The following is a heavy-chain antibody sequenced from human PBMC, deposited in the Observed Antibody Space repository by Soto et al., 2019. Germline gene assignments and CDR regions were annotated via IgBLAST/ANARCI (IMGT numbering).Heavy chain of an antibody. V-gene: IGHV1-69*02. CDR1: GGTFSSYT. J-gene: IGHJ6*02. Sequence: ASVKVSCKASGGTFSSYTISWVRQAPGQGLEWMGRIIPILGIANYAQKFQGRVTITADKSTSTAYMELSSLRSEDTAVYYCARQRYSSNYYYGMDVWGQGTAVTVSS. D-gene: IGHD6-13*01. CDR2: IIPILGIA. CDR3: ARQRYSSNYYYGMDV.